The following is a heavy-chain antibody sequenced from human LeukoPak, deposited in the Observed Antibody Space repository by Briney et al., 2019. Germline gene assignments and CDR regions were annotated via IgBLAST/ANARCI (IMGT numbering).Heavy chain of an antibody. D-gene: IGHD1-14*01. Sequence: PGGSLRLSCVASGFTVSSNYMSWVGQARGKGLEGVAVIYTGSYTHYADSVKGRFTITSAISKHTVYLEMNSLRAEDTAVYYCARDGTSPLWGQGTLVTVSS. V-gene: IGHV3-53*01. CDR2: IYTGSYT. CDR3: ARDGTSPL. J-gene: IGHJ4*02. CDR1: GFTVSSNY.